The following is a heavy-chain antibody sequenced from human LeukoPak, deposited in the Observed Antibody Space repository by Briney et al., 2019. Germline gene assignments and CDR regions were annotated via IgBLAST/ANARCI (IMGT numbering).Heavy chain of an antibody. CDR2: IDGSGGLT. D-gene: IGHD1-26*01. Sequence: GGSLRLSCAASGFTFSGYSMNWVRQAPGKGLEWVSGIDGSGGLTYYANSVKGRFTISRDNSKKTLYLQINTLRAEDTALYYCGQEWAWGAFGNWGQGALVTVSS. CDR3: GQEWAWGAFGN. J-gene: IGHJ4*02. V-gene: IGHV3-23*01. CDR1: GFTFSGYS.